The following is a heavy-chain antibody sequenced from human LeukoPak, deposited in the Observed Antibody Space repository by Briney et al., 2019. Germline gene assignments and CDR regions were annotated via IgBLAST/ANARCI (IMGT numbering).Heavy chain of an antibody. J-gene: IGHJ5*02. CDR1: GGSISSYY. CDR2: IYYSGST. V-gene: IGHV4-59*01. D-gene: IGHD3-22*01. CDR3: ARDGSPTYYYDSSGYWNWFDH. Sequence: PSETLSLTCTVSGGSISSYYWSWIRQPPGKGLEWIGYIYYSGSTNYNPSLKSRVTISVDTSKNQFSLKLSSVTAADTAVYYCARDGSPTYYYDSSGYWNWFDHWGQGTLVTVSS.